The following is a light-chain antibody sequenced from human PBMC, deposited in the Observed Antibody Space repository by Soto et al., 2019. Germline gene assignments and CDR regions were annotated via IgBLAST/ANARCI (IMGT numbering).Light chain of an antibody. J-gene: IGLJ2*01. CDR2: EVS. V-gene: IGLV2-14*01. CDR3: SSYTTSTTVI. Sequence: QYALAQPASLSGSPGQSITISCTGTSSDIGNFNFVSWYQQYPGKAPILMIYEVSNLPSGVSNRFSGSKSGNTASLTISGLQAEDEADYYCSSYTTSTTVIFGGGTKVTV. CDR1: SSDIGNFNF.